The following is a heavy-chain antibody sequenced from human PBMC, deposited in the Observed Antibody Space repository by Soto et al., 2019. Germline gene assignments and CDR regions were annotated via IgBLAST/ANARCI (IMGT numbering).Heavy chain of an antibody. J-gene: IGHJ4*02. CDR2: IIPIFGTA. Sequence: SVKVSCKASGGTFSSYAISWVRQAPGQGLEWMGGIIPIFGTANYAQKFQGRVTITADESTSTAYMELSSLRSEDTAVYYCARDESPRYDYVWGSYRPTFDYWGQGTLVTVS. CDR1: GGTFSSYA. CDR3: ARDESPRYDYVWGSYRPTFDY. V-gene: IGHV1-69*13. D-gene: IGHD3-16*02.